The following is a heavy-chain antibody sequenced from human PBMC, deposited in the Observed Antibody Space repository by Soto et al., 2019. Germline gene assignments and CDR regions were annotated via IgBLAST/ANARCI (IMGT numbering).Heavy chain of an antibody. V-gene: IGHV3-21*04. D-gene: IGHD3-10*01. J-gene: IGHJ4*02. CDR1: GFTFSSYS. Sequence: PGGSLRLSCAASGFTFSSYSMNWVRQAPGKGLEWVSSISSSSSYIYHADSVKGRFTVSRDNAKNSVYLQMNSLRAEDTAVYYCASDPYYYASGFWGQGTLVTVSS. CDR2: ISSSSSYI. CDR3: ASDPYYYASGF.